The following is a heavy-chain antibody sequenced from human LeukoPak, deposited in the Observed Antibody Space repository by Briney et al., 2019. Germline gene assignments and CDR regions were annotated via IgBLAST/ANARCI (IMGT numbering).Heavy chain of an antibody. CDR2: INTDGSST. CDR3: ARDPGQLETFDI. D-gene: IGHD6-6*01. J-gene: IGHJ3*02. CDR1: GFTFSSYW. Sequence: GGSLRLSCAASGFTFSSYWMHWVRQAPGKGLVWVSRINTDGSSTSYADSVKGRFTISRDNAKNTLYLQMNSLRAEDTAVYYCARDPGQLETFDIWGQGTMVTVSS. V-gene: IGHV3-74*01.